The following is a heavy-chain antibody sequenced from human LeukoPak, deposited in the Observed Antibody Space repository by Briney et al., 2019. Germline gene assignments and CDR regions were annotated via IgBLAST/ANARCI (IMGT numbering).Heavy chain of an antibody. J-gene: IGHJ5*02. CDR1: GGSISSGGYY. D-gene: IGHD2-2*01. Sequence: PSETLSLTCTVSGGSISSGGYYWSWIRQHPGKGLEWIGYIYYSGSTYYNPSLKSRVTISVDTSKNQFSLKLSSVTAADTAVYYCARGIIVVVPAATNWFDPWGQETLVTVSS. CDR3: ARGIIVVVPAATNWFDP. V-gene: IGHV4-31*03. CDR2: IYYSGST.